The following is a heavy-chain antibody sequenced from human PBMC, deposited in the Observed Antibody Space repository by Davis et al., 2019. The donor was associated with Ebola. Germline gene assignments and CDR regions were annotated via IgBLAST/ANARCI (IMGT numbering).Heavy chain of an antibody. CDR3: ARDPPRGGSSSRKVAYYGMDV. D-gene: IGHD6-6*01. Sequence: AASVKVSCKASGGTFSSYAISWVRQAPGQGLEWMGGIIPIFGTANYAQKFQGRVTITADESTSTAYMELSSLRSEDTAVYYCARDPPRGGSSSRKVAYYGMDVWGQGTLVTVSS. CDR2: IIPIFGTA. CDR1: GGTFSSYA. J-gene: IGHJ6*02. V-gene: IGHV1-69*13.